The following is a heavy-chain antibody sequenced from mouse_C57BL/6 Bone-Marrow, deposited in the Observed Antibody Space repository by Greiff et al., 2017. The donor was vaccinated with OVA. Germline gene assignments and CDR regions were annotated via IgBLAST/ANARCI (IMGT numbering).Heavy chain of an antibody. CDR2: INPSSGYT. D-gene: IGHD2-13*01. Sequence: LVESGAELAKPGASVKLSCKASGYTFTSYWMHWVKQRPGQGLEWIGYINPSSGYTKYNQKFKDKATLTADKSSSTAYLQLSSLTSADSAVYYCSRDFPIGYYDDPYAMDYWGQGTSVTVSS. J-gene: IGHJ4*01. CDR3: SRDFPIGYYDDPYAMDY. CDR1: GYTFTSYW. V-gene: IGHV1-7*01.